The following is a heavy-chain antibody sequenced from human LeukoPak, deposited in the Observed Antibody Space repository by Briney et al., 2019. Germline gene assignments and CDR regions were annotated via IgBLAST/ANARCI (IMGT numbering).Heavy chain of an antibody. Sequence: ASVKVSCEASGYTFTSYGIIWVRQAPGQGLEWMGWISAYNGNTNYAQKFQGRVTMTTDTSTSTAYMELRSLRSDDTAVYYCARGSRYFDWLLYGDFDYWGQGTLVTVSS. V-gene: IGHV1-18*04. CDR1: GYTFTSYG. CDR3: ARGSRYFDWLLYGDFDY. CDR2: ISAYNGNT. J-gene: IGHJ4*02. D-gene: IGHD3-9*01.